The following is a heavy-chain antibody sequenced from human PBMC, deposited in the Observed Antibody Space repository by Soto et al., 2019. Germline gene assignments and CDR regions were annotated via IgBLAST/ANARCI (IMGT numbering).Heavy chain of an antibody. V-gene: IGHV3-23*01. CDR3: ATKSPPM. Sequence: EVQLLESVGGLVQPGGSLRLSCAASGFTFSTYSMNWVRQAPGKGLEWVSIISGSGATRYYADSVKGRFTISRDNSENTLYLQMNDLRAEDTALYYCATKSPPMWGQGTLVTVSS. CDR1: GFTFSTYS. CDR2: ISGSGATR. J-gene: IGHJ4*02. D-gene: IGHD2-2*01.